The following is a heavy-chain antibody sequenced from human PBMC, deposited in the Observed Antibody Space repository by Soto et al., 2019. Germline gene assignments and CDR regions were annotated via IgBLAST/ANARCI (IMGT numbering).Heavy chain of an antibody. CDR1: GGTFSTYA. CDR2: IIPMFGTA. Sequence: QVQLVQSGAEVKKPESSVKVSCKAPGGTFSTYAISWVRQAPGQGLEWMGGIIPMFGTANYAQRFQDRVTITAEESTNTVYMELSSLRSEATAMYFCASGIQLWLRRINNGYSGWGQGTLVTVSS. J-gene: IGHJ4*02. D-gene: IGHD5-18*01. CDR3: ASGIQLWLRRINNGYSG. V-gene: IGHV1-69*12.